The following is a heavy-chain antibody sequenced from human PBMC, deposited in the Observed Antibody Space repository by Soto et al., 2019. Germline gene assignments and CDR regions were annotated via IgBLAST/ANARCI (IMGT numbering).Heavy chain of an antibody. CDR3: AKVSHKLHYYYYGMDV. J-gene: IGHJ6*02. CDR2: ISYDRSNK. D-gene: IGHD3-10*01. CDR1: GFTFSSYG. V-gene: IGHV3-30*18. Sequence: PGGSLRLSCAASGFTFSSYGMHWVRQAPGKGLEWVAVISYDRSNKYYADSVKGRFTISRDNSKNTLYLQMNSLRAEDTAVYYCAKVSHKLHYYYYGMDVWGQGTTVTVSS.